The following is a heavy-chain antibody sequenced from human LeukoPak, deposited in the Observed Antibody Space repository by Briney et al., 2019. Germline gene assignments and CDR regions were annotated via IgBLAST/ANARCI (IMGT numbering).Heavy chain of an antibody. V-gene: IGHV4-34*01. D-gene: IGHD4-17*01. CDR3: ARGRGASTVTTEFDY. J-gene: IGHJ4*02. CDR1: GESFSGYY. Sequence: SETLSLTCAVYGESFSGYYWSWIRQPPGKGLEWIGEINHIESTNFNPSLKSRVTISVDTSKNQFSLKLSSVTAADTAVYYCARGRGASTVTTEFDYWGLGTLVTVSS. CDR2: INHIEST.